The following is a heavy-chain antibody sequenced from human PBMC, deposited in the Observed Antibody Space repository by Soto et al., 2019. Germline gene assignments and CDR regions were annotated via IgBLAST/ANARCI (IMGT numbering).Heavy chain of an antibody. D-gene: IGHD2-2*01. CDR1: GYTFTSYG. CDR2: ISVYNGNT. CDR3: ARRPLYCSSTSCSWDY. J-gene: IGHJ4*02. Sequence: QVQLVQSGAEVKKPGASVKVSCKASGYTFTSYGISWVRQAPGQGLEWMGWISVYNGNTKYAQKFQGRVTMTTDTSTSTAYMELRSLRSDDTAVYYWARRPLYCSSTSCSWDYWGQGTLVTVSS. V-gene: IGHV1-18*01.